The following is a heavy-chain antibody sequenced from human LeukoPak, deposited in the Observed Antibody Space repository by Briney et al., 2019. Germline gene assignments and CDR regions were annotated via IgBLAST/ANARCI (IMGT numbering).Heavy chain of an antibody. CDR2: ISSSGSTI. V-gene: IGHV3-48*03. D-gene: IGHD3-22*01. Sequence: GGSLRLSCAASGFTFSRYAMNWVRQAPGKGLERVSYISSSGSTIYYADSVKGRFTISRDNAKNSLYLQMNSLRAEDTAVYYCAATYYYDSSGYSYWYFDLWGRGTLVTVSS. J-gene: IGHJ2*01. CDR1: GFTFSRYA. CDR3: AATYYYDSSGYSYWYFDL.